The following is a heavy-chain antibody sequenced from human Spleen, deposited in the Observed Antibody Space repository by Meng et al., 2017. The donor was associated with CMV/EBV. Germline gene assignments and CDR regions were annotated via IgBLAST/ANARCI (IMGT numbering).Heavy chain of an antibody. CDR1: GFTFSSYG. Sequence: GGSLRLSCAASGFTFSSYGMSWVRQAPGRGLEWVSAINNYGGSTSYADSVKGRFTISRDNSKNTLYLQMNSLGAEDTAVYYCARGSRVTMIVVAPSGWGQGTLVTVSS. CDR2: INNYGGST. CDR3: ARGSRVTMIVVAPSG. J-gene: IGHJ4*02. V-gene: IGHV3-23*01. D-gene: IGHD3-22*01.